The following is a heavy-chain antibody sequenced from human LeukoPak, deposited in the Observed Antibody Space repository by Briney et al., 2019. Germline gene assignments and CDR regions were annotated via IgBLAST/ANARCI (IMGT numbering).Heavy chain of an antibody. CDR2: INSDGSST. CDR1: GFTFSIYW. CDR3: ARDYGRSRDYGMDV. D-gene: IGHD3-10*01. V-gene: IGHV3-74*01. J-gene: IGHJ6*02. Sequence: GGSLRLSCAASGFTFSIYWMHWVRQAPGKGLVWVSRINSDGSSTSYADSVKGRFTISRDNAKNTLYLQMNSLRVEDTAVYYCARDYGRSRDYGMDVWGPGTTVTVSS.